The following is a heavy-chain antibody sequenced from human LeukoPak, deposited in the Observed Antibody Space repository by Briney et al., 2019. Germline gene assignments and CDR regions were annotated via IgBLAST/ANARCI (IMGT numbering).Heavy chain of an antibody. D-gene: IGHD2-8*01. V-gene: IGHV3-48*03. Sequence: GGSLRLSCAASGFTFSSYDMNWVRQAPGRELEWISYISYISDSGTTIYYADSVKGRFTISRDNAKNSLYLQMNSLRAEDTAVYYCARVSNAYDYYYMDVWGKGTTVTVSS. J-gene: IGHJ6*03. CDR2: ISDSGTTI. CDR3: ARVSNAYDYYYMDV. CDR1: GFTFSSYD.